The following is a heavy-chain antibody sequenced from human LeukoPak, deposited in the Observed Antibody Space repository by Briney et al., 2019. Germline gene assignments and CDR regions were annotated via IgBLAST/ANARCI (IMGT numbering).Heavy chain of an antibody. CDR3: ANYGSGPFDY. D-gene: IGHD6-19*01. CDR1: GGSINSYY. J-gene: IGHJ4*02. CDR2: ISGSGGST. V-gene: IGHV3-23*01. Sequence: EALSLTCTVSGGSINSYYWSWVRQAPGKGLEWVSAISGSGGSTYYADSVKGRFTISRDNSKNTLYLQMNSLRAEDTAVYYCANYGSGPFDYWGQGTLVTVSS.